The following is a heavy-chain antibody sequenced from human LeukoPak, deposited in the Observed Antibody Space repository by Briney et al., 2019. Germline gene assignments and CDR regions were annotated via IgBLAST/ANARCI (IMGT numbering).Heavy chain of an antibody. D-gene: IGHD2-21*01. V-gene: IGHV4-59*08. CDR3: ARLDCAGDDACYNH. Sequence: SETLSLTCSVSGDSVTSYYWNWIRQPPGKGLEWIGYVSSDGTTNYTPSLRSRVIMSVDTANNHISLNLTSLTAADTAIYYCARLDCAGDDACYNHWGQGTLVTVSS. CDR1: GDSVTSYY. J-gene: IGHJ4*02. CDR2: VSSDGTT.